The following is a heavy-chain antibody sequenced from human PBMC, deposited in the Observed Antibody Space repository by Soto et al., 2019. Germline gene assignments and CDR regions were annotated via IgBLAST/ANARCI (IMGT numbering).Heavy chain of an antibody. J-gene: IGHJ5*02. CDR1: GFTFSSYW. Sequence: EVQLVESGGGLVQPGGSLRLSCAASGFTFSSYWMHWVRQAPGKGLVWVSRINSDGSSTSYADSVKGRFTISRDNAKNRLYLQMNSLRAEDTAVYYCARDGGGEEGWFDPWGQGTLVTVSS. CDR3: ARDGGGEEGWFDP. V-gene: IGHV3-74*01. D-gene: IGHD4-17*01. CDR2: INSDGSST.